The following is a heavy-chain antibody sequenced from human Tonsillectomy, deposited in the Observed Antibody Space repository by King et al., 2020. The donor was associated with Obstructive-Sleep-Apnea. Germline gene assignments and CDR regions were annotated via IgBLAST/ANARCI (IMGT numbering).Heavy chain of an antibody. V-gene: IGHV3-43D*03. CDR1: GFTFDDYA. Sequence: DVQLVESGGVVVQPGGSLRLSCAASGFTFDDYAMHWVRQAPGKGLEWVSLISWDGTSTYYADSVKGRFTISRDNSKNSLYLQMNSLRAGDSAFYYCAKENFSCGWKRIFDYWGQGTLVTVPS. J-gene: IGHJ4*02. CDR2: ISWDGTST. D-gene: IGHD6-19*01. CDR3: AKENFSCGWKRIFDY.